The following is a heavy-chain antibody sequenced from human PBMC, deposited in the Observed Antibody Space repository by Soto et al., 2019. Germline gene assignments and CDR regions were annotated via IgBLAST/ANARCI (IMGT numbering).Heavy chain of an antibody. J-gene: IGHJ6*01. Sequence: EVQVLQSGGGLVQPGGSLRLSCAASGFALSDYIMTWVRQAPGKGLEWVSSMTGSSGNTYDADSVRGRFTTSRDNSKATVYRQMNRLTDDDPAVYYWTKASSTAKPDRVDVWGQGNRVVVPS. CDR2: MTGSSGNT. V-gene: IGHV3-23*01. CDR3: TKASSTAKPDRVDV. CDR1: GFALSDYI. D-gene: IGHD2-2*01.